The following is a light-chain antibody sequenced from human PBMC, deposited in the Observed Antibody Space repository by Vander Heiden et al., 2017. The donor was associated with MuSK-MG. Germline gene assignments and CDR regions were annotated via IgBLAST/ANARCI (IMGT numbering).Light chain of an antibody. Sequence: IVMTQSPDSLTVSLGERATIDCKSSQSLLYSSNNKNYLVWYQQKPGQPPKLLISWASTRESGVPDRFSGSGSETDFTLTINSLQAEDVGVYYCQQDAASPWTFGQGTMVEMK. CDR3: QQDAASPWT. CDR2: WAS. J-gene: IGKJ1*01. CDR1: QSLLYSSNNKNY. V-gene: IGKV4-1*01.